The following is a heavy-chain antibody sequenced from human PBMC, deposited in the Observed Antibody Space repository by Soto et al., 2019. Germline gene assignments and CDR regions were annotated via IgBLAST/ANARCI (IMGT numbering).Heavy chain of an antibody. J-gene: IGHJ6*02. Sequence: PGGSLRLSCAASGFTFSSYWMHWVRQDPGKGLVWVSRINIDGRSTTYADSVKGRFTISRDNAKNTLYLQMNSLRADDTAVYYCARDNGELGRSPYYYYGMDVWGQGITVTVSS. CDR2: INIDGRST. V-gene: IGHV3-74*01. CDR3: ARDNGELGRSPYYYYGMDV. D-gene: IGHD1-7*01. CDR1: GFTFSSYW.